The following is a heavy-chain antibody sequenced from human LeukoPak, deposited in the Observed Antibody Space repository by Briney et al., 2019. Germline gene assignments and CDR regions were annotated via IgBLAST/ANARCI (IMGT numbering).Heavy chain of an antibody. CDR2: ISSSSSTI. V-gene: IGHV3-48*01. D-gene: IGHD3-10*01. CDR3: AKGWFGEVLYPFDS. Sequence: GGSLRLSCAASGFTFSSYSMNWVRQAPGKGLECVSYISSSSSTIYYADSVKGRFTISRDNAKNSLYLQMNSLRAEDTAVYYCAKGWFGEVLYPFDSWGQGTLVTVSS. CDR1: GFTFSSYS. J-gene: IGHJ4*02.